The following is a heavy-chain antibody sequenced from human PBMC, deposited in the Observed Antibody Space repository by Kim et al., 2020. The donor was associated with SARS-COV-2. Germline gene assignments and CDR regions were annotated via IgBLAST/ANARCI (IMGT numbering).Heavy chain of an antibody. CDR3: AGRGTSWYSQIDY. CDR2: ITSSSTYT. Sequence: GGSLRLSCAASGFTFSDYYMSWIRQAPGKGLEWVSYITSSSTYTNYADSVKGRFTISRDNAGNSLYLQMNTLRAEDTAVYYCAGRGTSWYSQIDYWGQGTLVTVSS. V-gene: IGHV3-11*03. CDR1: GFTFSDYY. D-gene: IGHD6-13*01. J-gene: IGHJ4*02.